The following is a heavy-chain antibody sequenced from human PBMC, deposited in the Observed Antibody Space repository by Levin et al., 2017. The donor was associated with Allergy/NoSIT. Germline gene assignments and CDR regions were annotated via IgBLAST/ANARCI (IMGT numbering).Heavy chain of an antibody. V-gene: IGHV3-11*01. CDR2: ISSSGSTI. CDR1: GFTFSDYY. CDR3: ARDFRRQLRYFAY. J-gene: IGHJ4*02. D-gene: IGHD3-9*01. Sequence: GGSLRLSCAASGFTFSDYYMSWIRQAPGKGLEWVSYISSSGSTIYYADSVKGRFTISRDNAKNSLYLQMNSLRAEDTAVYYCARDFRRQLRYFAYWGQGTLVTVSS.